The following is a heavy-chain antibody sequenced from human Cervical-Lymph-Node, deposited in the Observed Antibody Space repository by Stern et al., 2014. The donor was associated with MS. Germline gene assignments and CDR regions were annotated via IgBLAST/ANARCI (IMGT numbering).Heavy chain of an antibody. CDR3: VRDYFDTSTYITRPDY. V-gene: IGHV1-46*01. CDR1: GYPFTTYD. Sequence: VQLEESGAEVKQPGASVKGSCKASGYPFTTYDMHWVRQAPGQGFEWVGIINPSGGTTTYAQKFQGRVTMTRDTSTSTVYMELRSLTSEDTAVYYCVRDYFDTSTYITRPDYWGQGTLVTVSS. CDR2: INPSGGTT. J-gene: IGHJ4*02. D-gene: IGHD3-22*01.